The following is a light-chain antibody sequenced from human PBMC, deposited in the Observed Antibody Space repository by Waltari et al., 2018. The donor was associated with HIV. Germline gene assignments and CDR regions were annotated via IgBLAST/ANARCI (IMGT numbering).Light chain of an antibody. V-gene: IGKV1-5*03. CDR1: QSIGRW. CDR2: ETS. CDR3: QQYNSHSRT. Sequence: DIQLTQSPSTVSASVGDTATITCRASQSIGRWLAWYQQKPGEAPKLLSYETSTLEIGVPSIFSGSGSGTEFTLTVSRLQPEDFATYYCQQYNSHSRTFGQGTKVEIK. J-gene: IGKJ1*01.